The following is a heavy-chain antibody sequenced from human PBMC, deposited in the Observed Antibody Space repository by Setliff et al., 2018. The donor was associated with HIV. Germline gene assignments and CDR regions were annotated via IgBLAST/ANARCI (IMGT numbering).Heavy chain of an antibody. J-gene: IGHJ4*02. Sequence: SVKVSCKASGYTFTSHYLHWVRQAPGQGLEWMGGIIPIFGTANYAQKFQGRVTITADESTSTAYMELSSLRSEDTAVYYCARSRIAAAGTPHYFDYWGQGTLVTVSS. CDR2: IIPIFGTA. CDR3: ARSRIAAAGTPHYFDY. V-gene: IGHV1-69*13. CDR1: GYTFTSHY. D-gene: IGHD6-13*01.